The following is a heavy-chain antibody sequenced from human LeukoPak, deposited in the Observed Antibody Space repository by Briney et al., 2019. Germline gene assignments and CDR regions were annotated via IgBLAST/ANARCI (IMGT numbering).Heavy chain of an antibody. Sequence: PSETLSLTCGVSEFSISSGYYWGWSRQSPGKGLEWIGNIYHSGSTNYNPTLKSGVTISVDTSKNQFSLKLSSVTAADTPVYYCARSPVGTDIVVETISYYYYIDVWGKGTTVTVSS. CDR2: IYHSGST. D-gene: IGHD2-21*02. J-gene: IGHJ6*03. CDR1: EFSISSGYY. CDR3: ARSPVGTDIVVETISYYYYIDV. V-gene: IGHV4-38-2*01.